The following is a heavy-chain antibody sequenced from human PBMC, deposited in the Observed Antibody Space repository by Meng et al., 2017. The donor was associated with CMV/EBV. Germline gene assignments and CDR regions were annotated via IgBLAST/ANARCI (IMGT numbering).Heavy chain of an antibody. J-gene: IGHJ4*02. CDR3: ARKKVLVVPAATSPRTYYFDY. V-gene: IGHV4-61*01. Sequence: SETLSLTCTVSGGSVSSGSYYWSWIRQPPGKGLEWIGYIYYSGSTNYNPSLKSRVTISVDTSKNQFSLKLSFVTAADTAVYYCARKKVLVVPAATSPRTYYFDYWGQGTLVTVSS. CDR1: GGSVSSGSYY. D-gene: IGHD2-2*01. CDR2: IYYSGST.